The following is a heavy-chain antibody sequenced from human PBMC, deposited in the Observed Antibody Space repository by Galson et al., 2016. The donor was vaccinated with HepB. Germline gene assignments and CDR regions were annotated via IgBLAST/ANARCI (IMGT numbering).Heavy chain of an antibody. D-gene: IGHD2-8*01. Sequence: QSGAEVKKPGEFLKISCKGSGCSFTNYWIGWVRQMPGKGLQWMGIIYPRDSDTRYSPSFQGQVTISADKSISTAYLQWSSLKASDTAMYYCARSRDCTKFDDWGQGTLVTVSS. J-gene: IGHJ4*02. CDR3: ARSRDCTKFDD. V-gene: IGHV5-51*01. CDR1: GCSFTNYW. CDR2: IYPRDSDT.